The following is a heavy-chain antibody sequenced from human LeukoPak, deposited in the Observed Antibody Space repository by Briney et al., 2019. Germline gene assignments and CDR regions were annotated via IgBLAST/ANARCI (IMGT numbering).Heavy chain of an antibody. CDR1: GGSISSHY. J-gene: IGHJ4*02. Sequence: PSETLSLTCTVSGGSISSHYWSWIRQPPGKGLEWIGYIYYSGSTNYIPSLKSRVTISVDTSKNQFSLKLSSVTAADTAVYYCARWAASSDYWGQGTLVTVSS. CDR2: IYYSGST. CDR3: ARWAASSDY. D-gene: IGHD6-6*01. V-gene: IGHV4-59*11.